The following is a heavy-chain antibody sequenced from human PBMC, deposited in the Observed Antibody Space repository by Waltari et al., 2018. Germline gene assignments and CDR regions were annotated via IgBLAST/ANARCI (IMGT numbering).Heavy chain of an antibody. CDR2: IYGSGNT. CDR1: GDSISSVSYY. D-gene: IGHD4-17*01. J-gene: IGHJ4*02. V-gene: IGHV4-61*09. CDR3: ARIMTTVTTEDY. Sequence: QVRMQESGPGLVKPSQTLSLTCSVSGDSISSVSYYWVWIRQPAGMGLEYIGYIYGSGNTNYNPSLKSRVTISADTSKNQFSLTLSSVTAADTAVYYCARIMTTVTTEDYWGQGTLVTVSS.